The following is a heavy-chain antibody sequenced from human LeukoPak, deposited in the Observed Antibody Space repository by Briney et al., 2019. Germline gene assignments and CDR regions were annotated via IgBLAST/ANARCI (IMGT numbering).Heavy chain of an antibody. J-gene: IGHJ3*02. V-gene: IGHV3-48*03. D-gene: IGHD3-16*01. CDR1: GFTLSSYE. Sequence: GGSLRLSCAVSGFTLSSYEMNWVRQAPGKGPEWVSYISSSGSTIYYADSVKGRFTISRDNAKNSLYLQMNSLRAEDTAVYYCAREGDNPAFDIWGQGTMVTVSS. CDR2: ISSSGSTI. CDR3: AREGDNPAFDI.